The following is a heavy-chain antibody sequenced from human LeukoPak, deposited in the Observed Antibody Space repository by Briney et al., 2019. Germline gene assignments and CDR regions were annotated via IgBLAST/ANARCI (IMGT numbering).Heavy chain of an antibody. V-gene: IGHV3-48*01. CDR1: GFTFDDYA. J-gene: IGHJ3*02. CDR3: ARERDAFDI. CDR2: ISSSSSTI. Sequence: GGSLRLSCAASGFTFDDYAMNWVRQAPGKGLEWVSYISSSSSTIYYADSVKGRFTISRDNAKNSLYLQMNSLRAEDTAVYYCARERDAFDIWGQGTMVTVSS.